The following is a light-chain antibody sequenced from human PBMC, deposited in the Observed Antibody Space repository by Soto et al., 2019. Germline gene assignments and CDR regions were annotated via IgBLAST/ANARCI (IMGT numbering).Light chain of an antibody. CDR1: SIDVGGYNY. CDR3: SSYTSSTHVV. J-gene: IGLJ2*01. V-gene: IGLV2-14*01. CDR2: DVS. Sequence: QSALTQPASVSGSPGQSITISCTGTSIDVGGYNYVSWYHQHPGKAPKLMIYDVSNRPSGVSNRFSGSKSGNTASLTISGLQAEDEADYYCSSYTSSTHVVFGGGTKLTVL.